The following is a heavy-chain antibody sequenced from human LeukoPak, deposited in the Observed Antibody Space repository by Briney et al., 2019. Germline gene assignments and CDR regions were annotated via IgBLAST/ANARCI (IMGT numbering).Heavy chain of an antibody. CDR1: GGSFSGYY. J-gene: IGHJ3*02. CDR3: ARLPYYDFWSGYSDAFDI. CDR2: INHSGST. V-gene: IGHV4-34*01. Sequence: SETLSLTCAVYGGSFSGYYWSWIRQPPGKGLEWIGEINHSGSTNYNPSLKSRVTISVDTPKNQFSLKLSSVTAADTAVYYCARLPYYDFWSGYSDAFDIWGQGTMVTVSS. D-gene: IGHD3-3*01.